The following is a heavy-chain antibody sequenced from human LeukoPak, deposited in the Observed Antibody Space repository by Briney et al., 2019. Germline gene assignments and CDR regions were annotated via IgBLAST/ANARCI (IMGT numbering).Heavy chain of an antibody. Sequence: QPGGSLRLSCAASGFTFSSYWMPWVRQAPGKGLVWVSRVSNDGSSTTYADSVKGRFTISRDNTKNTLYLQMNSLRAEDTAVYYCVRDAWMASTPLDYWGQGTLVTVSS. D-gene: IGHD5-24*01. J-gene: IGHJ4*02. V-gene: IGHV3-74*01. CDR3: VRDAWMASTPLDY. CDR1: GFTFSSYW. CDR2: VSNDGSST.